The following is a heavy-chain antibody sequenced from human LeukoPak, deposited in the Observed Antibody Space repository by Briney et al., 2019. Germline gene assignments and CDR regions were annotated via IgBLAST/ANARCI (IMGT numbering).Heavy chain of an antibody. J-gene: IGHJ3*02. CDR1: GFAFSSYE. D-gene: IGHD5-12*01. V-gene: IGHV3-48*03. CDR2: ISSSGSTI. CDR3: ARDGYSGSDAFDI. Sequence: GGSLRLSCAASGFAFSSYEMNWVRQAPGKGLERVSYISSSGSTIYYADSVKGRFTISRDTVKNSLYLQMNSLRAEDTAVYYCARDGYSGSDAFDIWGQGTTVTVSS.